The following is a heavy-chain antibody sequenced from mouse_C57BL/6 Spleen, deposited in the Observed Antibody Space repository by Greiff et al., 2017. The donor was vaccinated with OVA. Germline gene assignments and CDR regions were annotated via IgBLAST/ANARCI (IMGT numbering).Heavy chain of an antibody. Sequence: LQQPGAELVKPGASVKLSCKASGYTFTSSWMHWVKQRPGQGLEWIGMIHPNSGSTNYNEKFKSKATLTVDKSSSTAYMQLSSLTSEDSAVYYCARESSGYGYWGQGTTLTVSS. CDR3: ARESSGYGY. V-gene: IGHV1-64*01. CDR1: GYTFTSSW. J-gene: IGHJ2*01. D-gene: IGHD3-2*02. CDR2: IHPNSGST.